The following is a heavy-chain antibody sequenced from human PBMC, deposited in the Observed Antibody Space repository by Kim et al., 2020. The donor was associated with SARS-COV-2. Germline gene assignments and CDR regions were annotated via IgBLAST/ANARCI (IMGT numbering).Heavy chain of an antibody. V-gene: IGHV4-30-2*01. Sequence: YYTPSLKGRATISVDRSKNQFSLTLTSVTAADTAVYYCTRGPYSDYFDYWGQGTLVTVSS. D-gene: IGHD4-4*01. CDR3: TRGPYSDYFDY. J-gene: IGHJ4*02.